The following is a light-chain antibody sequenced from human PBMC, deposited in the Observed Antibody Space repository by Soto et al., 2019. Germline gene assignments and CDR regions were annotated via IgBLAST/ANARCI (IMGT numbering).Light chain of an antibody. CDR2: GAS. CDR3: QQRSNWLFT. V-gene: IGKV3D-20*02. J-gene: IGKJ5*01. Sequence: EIVLTQSPGTLSLSPGARATLSCRASQSVSTSSLAWYQQKGGQAPRLLIHGASSRATGIPDRFSGSGSGTDFTLTISRLEPEDFAVYYCQQRSNWLFTFGQGTRLEIK. CDR1: QSVSTSS.